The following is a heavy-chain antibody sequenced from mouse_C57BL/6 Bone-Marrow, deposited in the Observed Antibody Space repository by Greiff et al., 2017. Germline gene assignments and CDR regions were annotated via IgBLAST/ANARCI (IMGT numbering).Heavy chain of an antibody. CDR3: ARHPFFYY. CDR2: ISSGGSYT. V-gene: IGHV5-6*01. J-gene: IGHJ2*01. CDR1: GFTFSSYG. Sequence: EVQRVESGGDLVKPGGSLKLSCAASGFTFSSYGMSWVSQTPDKRLEWVATISSGGSYTYYPDSVKGRFTISRDNAKNTLYLQMSSLKSEDTAMYYCARHPFFYYWGQGTTLTVSS.